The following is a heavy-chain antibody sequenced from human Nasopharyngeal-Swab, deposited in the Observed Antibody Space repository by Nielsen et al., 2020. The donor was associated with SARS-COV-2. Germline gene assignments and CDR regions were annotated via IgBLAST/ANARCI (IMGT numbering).Heavy chain of an antibody. CDR3: AKGVRYFDFLPPNTYYYYGLDL. Sequence: WVRQAPGQGLEWMEGIIPIFGTTDYAQKFQGTVTITADESTSTVYMELNSLRFEDTAVYYCAKGVRYFDFLPPNTYYYYGLDLWGQGTTVTVSS. V-gene: IGHV1-69*01. CDR2: IIPIFGTT. J-gene: IGHJ6*02. D-gene: IGHD3-9*01.